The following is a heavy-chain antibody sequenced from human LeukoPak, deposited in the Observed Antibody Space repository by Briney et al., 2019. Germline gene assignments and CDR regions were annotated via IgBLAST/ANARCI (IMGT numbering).Heavy chain of an antibody. V-gene: IGHV4-59*08. CDR1: GGSNSAYY. CDR2: INYSGRT. Sequence: SETLSLTCSVSGGSNSAYYWSWIRQPPGKGLEWIGYINYSGRTDYNPSLKGRVTISVDTSKNQFSLKLSSVTAADTAVFYCARTISGWYYFDYWGQGTLVTVSS. CDR3: ARTISGWYYFDY. J-gene: IGHJ4*02. D-gene: IGHD6-13*01.